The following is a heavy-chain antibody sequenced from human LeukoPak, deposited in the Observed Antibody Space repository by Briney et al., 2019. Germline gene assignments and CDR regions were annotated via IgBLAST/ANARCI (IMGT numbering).Heavy chain of an antibody. CDR3: ASTERCSTTCPLDY. J-gene: IGHJ4*02. CDR2: INHSGST. Sequence: AETLSLTCAVYGGSFRGYYWSWIRQPPGKGLEWIGEINHSGSTNYNPSLKSRVTISLDTSMKKFSLKLNSVAAADTAVYYCASTERCSTTCPLDYWGQGTLVTVSS. V-gene: IGHV4-34*01. CDR1: GGSFRGYY. D-gene: IGHD2-2*01.